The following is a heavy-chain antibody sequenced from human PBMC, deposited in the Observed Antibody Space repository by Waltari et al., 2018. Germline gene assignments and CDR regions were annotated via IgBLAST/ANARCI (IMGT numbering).Heavy chain of an antibody. CDR2: INAGNGNT. Sequence: QVQLVQSGAEVKKPGASVKVSCNASGYTFTSYAMHWVRQAPGQRLEWMGWINAGNGNTKYSQKYQGRVTITRDTSASTAYMELSSLRSEDTAVYYCARSNLGAGAFDIWGQGTMVTVSS. V-gene: IGHV1-3*01. D-gene: IGHD3-16*01. J-gene: IGHJ3*02. CDR3: ARSNLGAGAFDI. CDR1: GYTFTSYA.